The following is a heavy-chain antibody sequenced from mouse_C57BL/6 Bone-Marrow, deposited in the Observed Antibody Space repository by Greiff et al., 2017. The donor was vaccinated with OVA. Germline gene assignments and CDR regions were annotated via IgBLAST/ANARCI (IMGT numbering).Heavy chain of an antibody. V-gene: IGHV1-19*01. J-gene: IGHJ4*01. CDR1: GYTFTDYY. CDR3: ARPWPYYAMDY. CDR2: INPYNGGT. Sequence: VQLKESGPVLVKPGASVKMSCKASGYTFTDYYMNWVKQSHGTSLEWIGVINPYNGGTSYNQKFKGKATFTVDKSSSTAYLELNSLTSEDSAVYYCARPWPYYAMDYWGQGTSVTVSS.